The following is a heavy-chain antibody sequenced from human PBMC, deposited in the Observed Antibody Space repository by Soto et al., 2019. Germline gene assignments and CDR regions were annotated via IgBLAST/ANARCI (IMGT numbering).Heavy chain of an antibody. J-gene: IGHJ4*02. CDR1: GFTFSSSY. CDR2: IKEDGSEK. V-gene: IGHV3-7*01. CDR3: TRDRGYSCFDY. D-gene: IGHD5-18*01. Sequence: PGGSLRLSCAASGFTFSSSYMNWVRQAPGKGLEWVAGIKEDGSEKYYVDFVKGRFTISRDNVENSLYLQMNSLRGEDSAVYFCTRDRGYSCFDYWGLGTLVTVSS.